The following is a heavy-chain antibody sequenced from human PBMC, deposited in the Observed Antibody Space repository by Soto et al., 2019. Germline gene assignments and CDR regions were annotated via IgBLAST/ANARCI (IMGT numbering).Heavy chain of an antibody. J-gene: IGHJ4*02. V-gene: IGHV4-38-2*01. D-gene: IGHD4-17*01. CDR1: GYSISSGYY. CDR3: AAVMTTASFDY. CDR2: IYHSGST. Sequence: PSETLSLTCAVSGYSISSGYYWGWIRQPPGKGLEWIGSIYHSGSTHYNPSLKSRVTISVDTSKNQFSLKLSSVTAADTAVYYCAAVMTTASFDYWGQGTLVTVSS.